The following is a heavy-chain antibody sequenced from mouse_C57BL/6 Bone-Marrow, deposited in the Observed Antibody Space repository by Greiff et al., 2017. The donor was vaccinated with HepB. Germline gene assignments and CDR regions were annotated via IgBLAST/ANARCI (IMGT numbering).Heavy chain of an antibody. Sequence: VKLVGSGGGLLKPGRSLKLPCTASGSPFRDSGMHWVRRAPEKGLEGVAYIISGSSIIYYADKVKGRFTISRVNAKNTRFMQMTSLSSEDTARYDCERHDCGSDYWDFDGWGTGTTVTVAS. CDR2: IISGSSII. CDR3: ERHDCGSDYWDFDG. D-gene: IGHD2-13*01. V-gene: IGHV5-17*01. J-gene: IGHJ1*03. CDR1: GSPFRDSG.